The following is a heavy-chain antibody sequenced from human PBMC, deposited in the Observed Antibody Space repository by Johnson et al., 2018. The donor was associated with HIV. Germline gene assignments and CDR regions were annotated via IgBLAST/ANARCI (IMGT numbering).Heavy chain of an antibody. J-gene: IGHJ3*02. CDR3: ARADSSSSPWMGLDI. D-gene: IGHD6-13*01. CDR1: GFTVSSIY. Sequence: VQLVESGGGLVQPGGSLRLSCAASGFTVSSIYMSWVRQAPGKGLEWVSIIYSGGSTYYADSVKGRFTISRDNSKNTLYLQMNSRRAEDTAVYYCARADSSSSPWMGLDIWGQGTMVTVSS. V-gene: IGHV3-66*01. CDR2: IYSGGST.